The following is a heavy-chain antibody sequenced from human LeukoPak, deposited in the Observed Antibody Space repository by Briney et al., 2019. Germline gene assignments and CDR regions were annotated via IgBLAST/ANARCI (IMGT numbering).Heavy chain of an antibody. CDR1: GFTFSSYG. J-gene: IGHJ4*02. Sequence: GGSLRLSCAASGFTFSSYGMHWVRQAPGKGLEWVAFIRCDGSNKYYADSVKGRFTISRDNSKNTLYLQMNSLRAEDTAVYYCAKDLLVLVAATPDYWGQGTLVTVSS. CDR2: IRCDGSNK. D-gene: IGHD2-15*01. CDR3: AKDLLVLVAATPDY. V-gene: IGHV3-30*02.